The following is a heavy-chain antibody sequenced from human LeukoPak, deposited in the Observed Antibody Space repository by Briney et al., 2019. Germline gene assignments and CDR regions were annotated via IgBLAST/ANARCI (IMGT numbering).Heavy chain of an antibody. CDR1: GFTFSSYE. V-gene: IGHV3-48*03. CDR2: ISSSGSTI. Sequence: GGSLRLSCAASGFTFSSYEMNWVRQAPGKGPEWVSYISSSGSTIYYADSVKGRFTISRDNAKNSLYLQMNSLRAEDTAVYYCARESYLRYMDVWGKGTTVTISS. J-gene: IGHJ6*03. CDR3: ARESYLRYMDV. D-gene: IGHD3-10*01.